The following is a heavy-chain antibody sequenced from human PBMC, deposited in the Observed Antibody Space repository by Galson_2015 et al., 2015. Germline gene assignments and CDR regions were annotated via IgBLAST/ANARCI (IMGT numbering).Heavy chain of an antibody. V-gene: IGHV5-10-1*01. D-gene: IGHD3-3*01. CDR3: AGGGAGFLEGRY. CDR2: IDPSDSYT. CDR1: GYSFTSYW. Sequence: QSGAEVKKPGESLRISCKGSGYSFTSYWISWVRQMPGKGLEWMGRIDPSDSYTNYSPSFQGHVTISADKSISTAYLQWSSLEASDPALYYCAGGGAGFLEGRYWGQGTLVTVSS. J-gene: IGHJ4*02.